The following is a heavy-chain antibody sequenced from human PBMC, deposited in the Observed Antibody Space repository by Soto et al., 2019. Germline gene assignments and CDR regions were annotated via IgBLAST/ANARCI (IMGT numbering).Heavy chain of an antibody. CDR1: GGSISSGGYS. CDR3: ARELELRGWFDP. J-gene: IGHJ5*02. V-gene: IGHV4-30-2*01. Sequence: PSETLSLTCAVLGGSISSGGYSWSWIRQPPGKGLEGIGYIYHSGSTYYNPSLKSRVTISVDRSKNQFSLKLSSVTAADTAVYYCARELELRGWFDPWGQGTLVTVSS. CDR2: IYHSGST. D-gene: IGHD1-7*01.